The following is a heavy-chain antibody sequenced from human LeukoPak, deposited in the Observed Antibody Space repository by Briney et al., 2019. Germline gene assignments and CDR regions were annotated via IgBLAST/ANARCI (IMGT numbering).Heavy chain of an antibody. CDR1: GFIFSNYW. D-gene: IGHD2-2*01. J-gene: IGHJ4*02. V-gene: IGHV3-7*03. CDR3: ARLVVPPGNRGWYYEH. Sequence: PGGSLRLSCAASGFIFSNYWMAWVRQGPGEGPEWVANINQRGSEKYYVDSVRGRFTISRDNAKNSLDLQMNSLRVEDTAIYYCARLVVPPGNRGWYYEHWGQGTLVTVSS. CDR2: INQRGSEK.